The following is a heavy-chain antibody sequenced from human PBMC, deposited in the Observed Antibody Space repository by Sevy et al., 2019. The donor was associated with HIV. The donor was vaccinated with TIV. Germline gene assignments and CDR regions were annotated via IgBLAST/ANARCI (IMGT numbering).Heavy chain of an antibody. CDR2: IYYSGST. CDR3: AREGGFWDGYNQRGYYFDY. Sequence: SETLSLTCTVSGGSISSYYWSWIRQPPGKGLEWIGYIYYSGSTNYNPSLKSRVTISVDTSKNQFSLKLSSVTAADTSVYYCAREGGFWDGYNQRGYYFDYWGQGTLVTVSS. J-gene: IGHJ4*02. CDR1: GGSISSYY. D-gene: IGHD5-12*01. V-gene: IGHV4-59*01.